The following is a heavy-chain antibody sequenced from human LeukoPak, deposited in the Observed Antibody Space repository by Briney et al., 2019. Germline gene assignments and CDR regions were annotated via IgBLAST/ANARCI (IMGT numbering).Heavy chain of an antibody. D-gene: IGHD2-15*01. CDR2: ISSSSSYI. CDR3: ARESKSSRGSLHLFDY. Sequence: GGSLRLSCAASGSTFSSYSMNRVRQAPGKGLEWVSSISSSSSYIYYADSVKGRFTISRDNAKNSLYLQMNSLRAEDTAVYYCARESKSSRGSLHLFDYWGQGTLVTVSS. J-gene: IGHJ4*02. CDR1: GSTFSSYS. V-gene: IGHV3-21*01.